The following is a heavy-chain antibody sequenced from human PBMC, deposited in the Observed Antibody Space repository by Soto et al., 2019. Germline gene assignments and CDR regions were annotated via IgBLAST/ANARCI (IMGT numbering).Heavy chain of an antibody. CDR3: ARHKFSAPGTWYNWFDP. CDR2: SHYSDST. CDR1: GGSISSRNYY. D-gene: IGHD6-13*01. J-gene: IGHJ5*02. V-gene: IGHV4-39*01. Sequence: SETLSLTCTVSGGSISSRNYYWGWIRQPPGKGLEWIGSSHYSDSTYYNPSLMSRVTISVDTSKNQLSLKLSSVTAADTAMYYCARHKFSAPGTWYNWFDPWGQGALVTVSS.